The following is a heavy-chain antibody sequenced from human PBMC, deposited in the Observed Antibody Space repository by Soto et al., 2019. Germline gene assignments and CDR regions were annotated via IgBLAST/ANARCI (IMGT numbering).Heavy chain of an antibody. CDR2: IWYDGSNK. CDR3: ARAFWSGYFGGTSNFDY. CDR1: GFTFSSYG. V-gene: IGHV3-33*01. J-gene: IGHJ4*02. Sequence: GGSLRLSCAASGFTFSSYGMHWVRQAPGKGLEWVAVIWYDGSNKYYADSVKGRFTISRDNSKNTLYLQMNSLRAEDTAVYYCARAFWSGYFGGTSNFDYWGQGTLVTVSS. D-gene: IGHD3-3*01.